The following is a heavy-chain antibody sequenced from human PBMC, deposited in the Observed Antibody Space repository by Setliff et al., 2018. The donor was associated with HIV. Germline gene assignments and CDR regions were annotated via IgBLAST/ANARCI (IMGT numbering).Heavy chain of an antibody. V-gene: IGHV3-30*02. CDR2: IRFDGTKK. CDR3: AKDPNYGSGTYPDSFQI. CDR1: GFIFSNYG. D-gene: IGHD3-10*01. Sequence: GSLRLSCEASGFIFSNYGMHWVRQAPGKGLQWVAFIRFDGTKKYYSDSVKGHFIISRDNSKKTLYLQMNSLRDEDTAVYYCAKDPNYGSGTYPDSFQIWGQGTMVTVSS. J-gene: IGHJ3*02.